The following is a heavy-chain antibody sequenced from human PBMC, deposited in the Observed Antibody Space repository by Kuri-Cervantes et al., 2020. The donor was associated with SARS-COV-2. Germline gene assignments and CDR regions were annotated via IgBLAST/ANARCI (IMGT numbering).Heavy chain of an antibody. V-gene: IGHV3-30*02. D-gene: IGHD3-22*01. Sequence: GESLKISCAASGFTVSSNYMSWVRQAPGKGLEWVAFIRYDGSNKYYADSVKGRFTISRDNSKNTLYLQMNSLRAEDTAVYYCANGARDMIVVADDAFDIWGQGTMVTV. CDR2: IRYDGSNK. CDR1: GFTVSSNY. J-gene: IGHJ3*02. CDR3: ANGARDMIVVADDAFDI.